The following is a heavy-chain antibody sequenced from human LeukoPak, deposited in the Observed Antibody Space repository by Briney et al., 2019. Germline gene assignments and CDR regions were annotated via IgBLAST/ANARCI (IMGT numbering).Heavy chain of an antibody. CDR2: IIPIFGTA. J-gene: IGHJ6*02. D-gene: IGHD6-13*01. Sequence: SVKVSCKASGSTFSSYAISWVRQAPGQGLEWMGGIIPIFGTANYAQKFQGRVTITADESTSTAYMELSSLRSEDTAVYYCARVLAAAGAADYYYYYGMDVWGQGTTVTVSS. CDR3: ARVLAAAGAADYYYYYGMDV. CDR1: GSTFSSYA. V-gene: IGHV1-69*13.